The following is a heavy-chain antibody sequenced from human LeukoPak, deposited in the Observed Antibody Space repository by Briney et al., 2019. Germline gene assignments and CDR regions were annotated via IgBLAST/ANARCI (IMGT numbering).Heavy chain of an antibody. CDR1: GGSFSGYY. Sequence: PSETLSLTCAVYGGSFSGYYWSWIRQPPGKGLEWIGEINHSGSTNYNPSLKSRVTISVDTSKNQFSLKLSSVTAADTAVYYCARRDYVSGSYRLRNWFDPWGQGTLVTVSS. V-gene: IGHV4-34*01. CDR3: ARRDYVSGSYRLRNWFDP. J-gene: IGHJ5*02. D-gene: IGHD3-16*02. CDR2: INHSGST.